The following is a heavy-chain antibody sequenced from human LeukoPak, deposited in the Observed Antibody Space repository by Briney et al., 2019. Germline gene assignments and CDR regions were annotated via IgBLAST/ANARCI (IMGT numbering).Heavy chain of an antibody. CDR2: ISWNSGSI. Sequence: PGRSLRLSCAASGFTFDDYAMHWVRQAPGKGLEWVSGISWNSGSIGYADSVKGRFTISRDNAKNSLYLQMNSLRAEGTALYYCAKDMGGGYSYGYSYFDYWGQGTLVTVSS. J-gene: IGHJ4*02. D-gene: IGHD5-18*01. CDR1: GFTFDDYA. V-gene: IGHV3-9*01. CDR3: AKDMGGGYSYGYSYFDY.